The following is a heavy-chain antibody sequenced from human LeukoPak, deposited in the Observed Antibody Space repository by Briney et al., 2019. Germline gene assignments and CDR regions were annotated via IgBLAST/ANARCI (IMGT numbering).Heavy chain of an antibody. Sequence: GGSLRLSCAASGFTFSSYAMSWVRQAPGKGLEWISAISGSGGSTYYADSVKGRFTISRDNSKNTLYLQMNSLRAEDTAVYYCAKGRGYSYGYEEYWGQGTLVTVSS. V-gene: IGHV3-23*01. CDR1: GFTFSSYA. CDR3: AKGRGYSYGYEEY. J-gene: IGHJ4*02. CDR2: ISGSGGST. D-gene: IGHD5-18*01.